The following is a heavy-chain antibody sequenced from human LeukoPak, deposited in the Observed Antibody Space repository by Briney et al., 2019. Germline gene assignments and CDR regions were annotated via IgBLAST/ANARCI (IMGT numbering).Heavy chain of an antibody. CDR2: IYYSGST. Sequence: SETLSLTCTVSGGSISGSSYYWGWIRQPPGKGLEWIGYIYYSGSTNYNPSLKSRVTISVDTSKNQFSLKLSSVTAADTAVYYWGRKSGSYPPFDYWGQETLVTVSS. D-gene: IGHD1-26*01. V-gene: IGHV4-61*05. CDR3: GRKSGSYPPFDY. J-gene: IGHJ4*02. CDR1: GGSISGSSYY.